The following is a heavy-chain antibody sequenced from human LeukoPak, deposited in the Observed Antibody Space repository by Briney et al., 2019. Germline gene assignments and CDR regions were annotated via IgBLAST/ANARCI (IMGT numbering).Heavy chain of an antibody. J-gene: IGHJ5*02. CDR3: ASQRIQLVGAKTGWFDP. CDR2: IYYSGST. D-gene: IGHD1-26*01. V-gene: IGHV4-59*01. CDR1: GGSISSYY. Sequence: SQTLSLTCTVSGGSISSYYWSWIRQPPGKGLEWIGYIYYSGSTNYNPSLKSRVTISVDTSKNQFSLKLSSVTAADTAVYYCASQRIQLVGAKTGWFDPWGQGTLVTVSS.